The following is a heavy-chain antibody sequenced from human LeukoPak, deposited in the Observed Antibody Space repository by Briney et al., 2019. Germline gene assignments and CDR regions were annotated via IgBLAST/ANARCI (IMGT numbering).Heavy chain of an antibody. CDR3: ARRWFYYGSGSYYRSGNWFDP. CDR1: GGSISSYY. D-gene: IGHD3-10*01. J-gene: IGHJ5*02. V-gene: IGHV4-59*08. CDR2: IYYSGST. Sequence: SETLSLTCTVSGGSISSYYWSWIRQPPGKGLEWIGYIYYSGSTNYNPSLKSRVTISVDTSKNQLSLKLSSVTAADTAVYYCARRWFYYGSGSYYRSGNWFDPWGQGTLVTVSS.